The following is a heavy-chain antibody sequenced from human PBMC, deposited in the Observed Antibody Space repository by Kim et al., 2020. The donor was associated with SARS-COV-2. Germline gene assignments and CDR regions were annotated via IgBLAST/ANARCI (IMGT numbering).Heavy chain of an antibody. D-gene: IGHD2-15*01. Sequence: SETLSLTCTVSGGSISSGSYYWSWIRQPAGKGLEWIGRIYTSGSTNYNPSLKSRVTISVDTAKNQFSLKMSSVTAADTAVYYCARKGLKVVVDATPKWIDNWAQGTLVTVSS. CDR1: GGSISSGSYY. V-gene: IGHV4-61*02. CDR3: ARKGLKVVVDATPKWIDN. J-gene: IGHJ4*02. CDR2: IYTSGST.